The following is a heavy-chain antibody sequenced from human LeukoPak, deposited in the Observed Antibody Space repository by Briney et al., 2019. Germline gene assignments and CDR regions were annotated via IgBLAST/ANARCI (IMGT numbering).Heavy chain of an antibody. CDR3: AKGGASVAAFDY. J-gene: IGHJ4*02. CDR1: GYTFTSYY. CDR2: INPSGGST. V-gene: IGHV1-46*01. D-gene: IGHD2-2*01. Sequence: ASVKVSCKASGYTFTSYYMHWVRQAPGQGLEWMGIINPSGGSTSYAQKFQGRVTMTRDTSTSTVYMELSSLRAEDTAVYYCAKGGASVAAFDYWGQGTLVTVSS.